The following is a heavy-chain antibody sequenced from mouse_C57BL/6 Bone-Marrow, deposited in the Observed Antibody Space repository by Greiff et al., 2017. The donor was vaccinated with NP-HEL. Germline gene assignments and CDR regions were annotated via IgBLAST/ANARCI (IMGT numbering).Heavy chain of an antibody. CDR1: GYTFTSYW. J-gene: IGHJ2*01. Sequence: VQLQQPGAELVRPGSSVKLSCKASGYTFTSYWMHWVKRRPIQGLEWIGNIDPSDSETHYNQKFKDKATLTVDKSSSTAYMQLSSLTSEDSAVYYCARGGSNYFDYWGQGTTLTVSS. V-gene: IGHV1-52*01. CDR2: IDPSDSET. CDR3: ARGGSNYFDY. D-gene: IGHD1-1*01.